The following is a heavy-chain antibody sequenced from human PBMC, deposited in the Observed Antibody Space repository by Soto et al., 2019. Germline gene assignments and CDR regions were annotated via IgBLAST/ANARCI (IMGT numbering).Heavy chain of an antibody. Sequence: QVQLVQSGAEVKKPGASVKVSCKASGYTFTSYYISWVRQAPGQGLEWRGWISGYNGNTNYAQKLQGRVTLTTDTPTSTASMELMSLRSEATAVYYCAREGSAALSWGQGTLVTVPS. CDR3: AREGSAALS. CDR1: GYTFTSYY. V-gene: IGHV1-18*01. J-gene: IGHJ4*02. CDR2: ISGYNGNT.